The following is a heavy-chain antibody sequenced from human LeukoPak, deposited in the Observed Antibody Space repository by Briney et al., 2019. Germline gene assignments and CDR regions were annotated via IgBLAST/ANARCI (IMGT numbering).Heavy chain of an antibody. D-gene: IGHD6-13*01. Sequence: GGSLRLSCAAPGFTFSSYWMHWVRQVPGEGLMWVSRIKTDGSSTSYADSVKGRFTISRDNAKNTLYLQMNSLRVEDTAVYYCARDFMYSISCAGCWGQGTLVTVSS. CDR2: IKTDGSST. CDR3: ARDFMYSISCAGC. J-gene: IGHJ4*02. V-gene: IGHV3-74*01. CDR1: GFTFSSYW.